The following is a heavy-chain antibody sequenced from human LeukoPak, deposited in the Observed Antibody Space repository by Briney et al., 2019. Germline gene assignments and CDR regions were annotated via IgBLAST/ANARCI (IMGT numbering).Heavy chain of an antibody. D-gene: IGHD1-7*01. CDR2: IYPGDSDT. CDR3: ARGAAGTTPDYYYFGLDV. V-gene: IGHV5-51*01. J-gene: IGHJ6*02. CDR1: GYTFTSHW. Sequence: GESLKISCQVSGYTFTSHWIGWVRQMPGKGLEWMGIIYPGDSDTRYSPSFQGQVTISADKSINTAHLQWSSLKASDTAMYYCARGAAGTTPDYYYFGLDVWGQGTTVRVSS.